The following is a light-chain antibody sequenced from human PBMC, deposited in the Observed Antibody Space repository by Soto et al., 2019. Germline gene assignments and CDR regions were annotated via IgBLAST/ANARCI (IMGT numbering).Light chain of an antibody. V-gene: IGKV3-15*01. CDR1: QSARTS. CDR2: DVS. J-gene: IGKJ1*01. Sequence: TVMTQSKATWPASPLERVNLSCRASQSARTSLGWYQQKPGQAPRLLIYDVSTRDTGVPTRFSGSGSGTEFTLTISGLQPGDSATYYCQQYNSYSPTFGQGTKVDI. CDR3: QQYNSYSPT.